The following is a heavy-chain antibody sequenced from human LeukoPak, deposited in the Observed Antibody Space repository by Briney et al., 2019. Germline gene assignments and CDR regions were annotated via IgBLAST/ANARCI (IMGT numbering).Heavy chain of an antibody. D-gene: IGHD4-17*01. J-gene: IGHJ4*02. Sequence: ASVKVSCKPSGYSFTVYYMHWVRQAPGQGLEWMGWINPNSGGTNYAQKFLGRVTMTRDTSVSTAYMELSRLRSDDTAVYYCATLYGDYVASDYWGQGTLVTVSS. V-gene: IGHV1-2*02. CDR2: INPNSGGT. CDR1: GYSFTVYY. CDR3: ATLYGDYVASDY.